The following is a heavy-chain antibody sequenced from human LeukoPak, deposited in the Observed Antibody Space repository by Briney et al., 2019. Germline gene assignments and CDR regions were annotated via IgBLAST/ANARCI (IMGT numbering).Heavy chain of an antibody. J-gene: IGHJ3*02. CDR3: ARPRSHRMEAAFDI. D-gene: IGHD2-15*01. V-gene: IGHV5-51*01. CDR1: GYSFTSYW. CDR2: IYPGDSDT. Sequence: GESLKISCKGSGYSFTSYWNGWVRQMPGKGLEWMGIIYPGDSDTRYSPSFQGQVTISADKSIRTAYLQWSSLKASDTAMYYCARPRSHRMEAAFDIWGQGTMVTVSS.